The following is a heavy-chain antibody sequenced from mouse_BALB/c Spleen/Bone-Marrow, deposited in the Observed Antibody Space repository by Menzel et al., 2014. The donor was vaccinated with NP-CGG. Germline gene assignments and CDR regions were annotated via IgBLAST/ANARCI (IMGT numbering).Heavy chain of an antibody. J-gene: IGHJ2*02. D-gene: IGHD2-3*01. CDR2: INPDSSTI. CDR1: GFDLSRYW. CDR3: ARLGYYGYFDY. Sequence: EVMLVESGGGLVQPGGSLKLSCAASGFDLSRYWMSWVRQAPGKGLEWIGEINPDSSTINYTPSLKDKFIISRGNAKNTLYLQMSKVRSEDTALYYCARLGYYGYFDYWGQGTSLTVSS. V-gene: IGHV4-1*02.